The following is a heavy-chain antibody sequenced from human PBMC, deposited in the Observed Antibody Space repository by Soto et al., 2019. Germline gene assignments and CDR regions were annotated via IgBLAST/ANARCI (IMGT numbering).Heavy chain of an antibody. CDR1: GGSISSGGYY. V-gene: IGHV4-31*03. D-gene: IGHD2-8*02. Sequence: QVQLQESGPGLVKPSQTLSLTCTVSGGSISSGGYYWSWIRQHPGKGLEWIGYIYYSGSTYYNPSLKSRVTISVDTSKTQFSLKLSSVTAVDTAVYYCARDFVTGGNSFYYYGMDVWGQGTTVTVSS. CDR3: ARDFVTGGNSFYYYGMDV. J-gene: IGHJ6*02. CDR2: IYYSGST.